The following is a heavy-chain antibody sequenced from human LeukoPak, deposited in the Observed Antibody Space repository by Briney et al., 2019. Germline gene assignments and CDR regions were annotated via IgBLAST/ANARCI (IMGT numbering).Heavy chain of an antibody. J-gene: IGHJ5*02. V-gene: IGHV3-7*01. D-gene: IGHD6-13*01. CDR1: GFTFSSYG. CDR3: AREISSWYRTEGRFDP. Sequence: GGSLRLSCAASGFTFSSYGMHWVRQAPGKGLEWVANIKQDGSEKYYVDSVRGRFTISRDNAKSSLYLQMNSLRVEDTAVYYCAREISSWYRTEGRFDPWGQGTLVTVSS. CDR2: IKQDGSEK.